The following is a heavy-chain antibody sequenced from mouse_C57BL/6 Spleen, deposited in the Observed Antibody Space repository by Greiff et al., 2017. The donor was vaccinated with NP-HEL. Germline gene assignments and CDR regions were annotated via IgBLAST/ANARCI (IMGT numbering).Heavy chain of an antibody. CDR3: ASYDTTRAMDY. CDR2: ISSGGSYT. V-gene: IGHV5-6*01. D-gene: IGHD2-3*01. Sequence: VQLKESGGDLVKPGGSLKLSCAASGFTFSSYGMSWVRQTPDKRLEWVATISSGGSYTYYPDSVKGRFTISRDNAKNTLYLQMSSLKSEDTAMYYCASYDTTRAMDYWGQGTSVTVSS. CDR1: GFTFSSYG. J-gene: IGHJ4*01.